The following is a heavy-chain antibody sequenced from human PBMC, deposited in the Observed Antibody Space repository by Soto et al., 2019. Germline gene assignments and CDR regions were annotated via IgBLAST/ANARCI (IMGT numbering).Heavy chain of an antibody. D-gene: IGHD2-8*02. J-gene: IGHJ6*02. CDR3: TRLAYCDHEGLYGMDV. CDR1: GFTLSGSA. Sequence: EVQLVESGGGLVQPGGSLKLSCAASGFTLSGSAMHWVRQASGKGLAWVGRIRTKANTYATAYGASVKGRFTISRDDSKNTAYLQMNSLKIEDTAVYYCTRLAYCDHEGLYGMDVWGQGTTVTVSS. V-gene: IGHV3-73*02. CDR2: IRTKANTYAT.